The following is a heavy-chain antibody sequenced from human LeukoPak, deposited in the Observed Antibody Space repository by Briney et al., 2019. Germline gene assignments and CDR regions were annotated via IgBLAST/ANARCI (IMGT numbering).Heavy chain of an antibody. Sequence: SETLSLTCTGSGESIRRSSYFRGWIRHPPGKGLEWVGSIYYSGRTYYNPSLKSRVTISVDTSKNQLSLKLTCGTAADTAVYYCPRGARNGLSAYDPFDYWGQGTLVTVSS. CDR1: GESIRRSSYF. J-gene: IGHJ4*02. D-gene: IGHD3-3*01. CDR3: PRGARNGLSAYDPFDY. CDR2: IYYSGRT. V-gene: IGHV4-39*01.